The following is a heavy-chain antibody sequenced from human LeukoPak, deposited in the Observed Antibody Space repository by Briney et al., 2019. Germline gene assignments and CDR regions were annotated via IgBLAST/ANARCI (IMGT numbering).Heavy chain of an antibody. CDR3: ARSASSDPVDY. V-gene: IGHV4-31*03. Sequence: SPSETLSLTCTVSGGSISSGGYYWSWIRQHPGKGLEWIGYIYYSGSTYYNPSLKSRVTISVDTSKNQFSLKLSSVTAADTAVYYCARSASSDPVDYWGQGTLVTVSS. CDR2: IYYSGST. D-gene: IGHD2-15*01. CDR1: GGSISSGGYY. J-gene: IGHJ4*02.